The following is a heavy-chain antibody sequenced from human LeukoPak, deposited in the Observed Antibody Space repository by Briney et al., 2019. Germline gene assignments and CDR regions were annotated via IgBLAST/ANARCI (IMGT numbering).Heavy chain of an antibody. V-gene: IGHV3-7*01. J-gene: IGHJ3*02. CDR3: ARERDYDSSGRVAFDI. CDR2: IKQDGSEK. CDR1: GFTFSSYW. D-gene: IGHD3-22*01. Sequence: GGSLRLSCAASGFTFSSYWMSWVRQAPGKVLEWVANIKQDGSEKYYVDSVKGRFTISRDNAKNSLYLQMNSLRAEDTAVYYCARERDYDSSGRVAFDIWGQGTMVTVSS.